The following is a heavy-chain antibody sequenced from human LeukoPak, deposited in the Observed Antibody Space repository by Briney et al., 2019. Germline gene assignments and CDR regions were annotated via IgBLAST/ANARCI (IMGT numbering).Heavy chain of an antibody. Sequence: ASVKVSCKASGYTFTSYYMHWVRQAPGQGLEWMGIINPSGGSTSYAQKFQGRVTMTRDMSTSTVYMELSSLRSEDTAVYYCARDGTHNEYCTNGVCYSFPYYWGQGTLVTVSS. J-gene: IGHJ4*02. CDR2: INPSGGST. CDR3: ARDGTHNEYCTNGVCYSFPYY. V-gene: IGHV1-46*01. CDR1: GYTFTSYY. D-gene: IGHD2-8*01.